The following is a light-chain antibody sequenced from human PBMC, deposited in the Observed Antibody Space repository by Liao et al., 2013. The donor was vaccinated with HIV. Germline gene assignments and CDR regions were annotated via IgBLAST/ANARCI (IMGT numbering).Light chain of an antibody. CDR3: QAWDTSVV. Sequence: SFEMIQPPSVSVSPGHTASMSCSGHELGTKYVSWYQVRPGQSPVLVIYEDDKRPSGIPERFSGSISGNTATLTISGTQSMDEADYYCQAWDTSVVFGGGTKLTVL. J-gene: IGLJ2*01. CDR1: ELGTKY. CDR2: EDD. V-gene: IGLV3-1*01.